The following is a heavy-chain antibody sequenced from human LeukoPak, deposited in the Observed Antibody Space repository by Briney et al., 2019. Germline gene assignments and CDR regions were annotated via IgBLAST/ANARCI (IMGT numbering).Heavy chain of an antibody. J-gene: IGHJ6*02. Sequence: PSETLSLICALYSGFFSGYYWSWTRQPPGTGLEWLGEINHSGSTNYNPSLKSGVTISVDTSKNQCSLKLSAVTATDTAVYYCARVEYSSSLGYYGMDVWGQGTTVTVSS. CDR3: ARVEYSSSLGYYGMDV. CDR2: INHSGST. V-gene: IGHV4-34*01. CDR1: SGFFSGYY. D-gene: IGHD6-6*01.